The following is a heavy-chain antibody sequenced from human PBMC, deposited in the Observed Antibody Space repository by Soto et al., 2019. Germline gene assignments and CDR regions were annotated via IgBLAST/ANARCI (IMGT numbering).Heavy chain of an antibody. CDR1: GDSVSRGSYY. J-gene: IGHJ4*02. CDR2: IYYSGST. V-gene: IGHV4-61*01. Sequence: SETLSLTCSVSGDSVSRGSYYWSWIRQPPGKGLEWIGYIYYSGSTNYNPSLKSRVTISVDTSKNQFSLKLSSVTAADTAVYYCARVAYDSSGYYKWFDYWGQGTLVTVSS. D-gene: IGHD3-22*01. CDR3: ARVAYDSSGYYKWFDY.